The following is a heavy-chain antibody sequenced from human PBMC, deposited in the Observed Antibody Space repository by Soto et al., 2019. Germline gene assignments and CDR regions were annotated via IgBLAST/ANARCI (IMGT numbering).Heavy chain of an antibody. V-gene: IGHV3-21*01. CDR1: GFTFSSYS. D-gene: IGHD2-15*01. CDR3: ARGCSGDSCYTSSYSYGMDV. J-gene: IGHJ6*02. Sequence: GGSLRLSCAASGFTFSSYSMNWVRQAPGKGLEWVSSITISSSYIYYADSVKGRFTISRDNAKNSLYLQMNRLRAEDTAVYFCARGCSGDSCYTSSYSYGMDVWGQGATVTVSS. CDR2: ITISSSYI.